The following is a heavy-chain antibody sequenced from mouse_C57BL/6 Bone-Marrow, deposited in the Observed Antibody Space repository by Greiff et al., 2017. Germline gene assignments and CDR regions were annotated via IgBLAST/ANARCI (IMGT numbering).Heavy chain of an antibody. J-gene: IGHJ3*01. Sequence: VQLQQSGPGLVQPSQSLSITCTVSGFSLTSYGVHWVRQSPGKGLEWLGVIWSGGSTDYNAAFISRLSISKDNSKSQVFFKMNSLQADDTAIYYCARRDSNYVWFAYWGQGTLVTVSA. CDR2: IWSGGST. V-gene: IGHV2-2*01. CDR1: GFSLTSYG. CDR3: ARRDSNYVWFAY. D-gene: IGHD2-5*01.